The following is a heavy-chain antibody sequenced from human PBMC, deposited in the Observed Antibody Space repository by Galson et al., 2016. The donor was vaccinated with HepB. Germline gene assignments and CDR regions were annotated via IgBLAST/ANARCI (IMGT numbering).Heavy chain of an antibody. D-gene: IGHD2-2*01. CDR1: GFSLSTRGVG. V-gene: IGHV2-5*02. CDR3: AHSARSSSRGEWGMDV. Sequence: PALVKPTQTLTLTCTFSGFSLSTRGVGVHWIRQPPGKALEWLALIYWDDDKRYRPSLKSRVTITKDTSKKQVVLTMTNMDPVDKATYYCAHSARSSSRGEWGMDVWGQGTTVTVSS. CDR2: IYWDDDK. J-gene: IGHJ6*02.